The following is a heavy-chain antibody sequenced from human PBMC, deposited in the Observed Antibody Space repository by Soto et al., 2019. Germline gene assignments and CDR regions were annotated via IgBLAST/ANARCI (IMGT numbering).Heavy chain of an antibody. CDR2: IYPGDSDT. Sequence: RGESLKISCKGSGYSFTSYWIGWVRQMPGKGLEWMGIIYPGDSDTRYSPSFQGQVTISADKSISTAYQQWSSLKASDTAMYYCARLFEVVVAATPDWFFDYWGQGTLVTVSS. CDR1: GYSFTSYW. D-gene: IGHD2-15*01. CDR3: ARLFEVVVAATPDWFFDY. V-gene: IGHV5-51*01. J-gene: IGHJ4*02.